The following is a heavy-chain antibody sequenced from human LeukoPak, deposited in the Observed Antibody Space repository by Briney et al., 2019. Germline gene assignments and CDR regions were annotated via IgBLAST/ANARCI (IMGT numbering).Heavy chain of an antibody. CDR1: GFTFSSYS. CDR2: ITSSSSYI. CDR3: ARVFSSGWAAEYFQH. D-gene: IGHD6-19*01. J-gene: IGHJ1*01. Sequence: GGSLRLSCAASGFTFSSYSMNWVRQAPGRGLEWVSSITSSSSYIYYADSVKGRFTISRDNAKNSLYLQMNSLRAEDTAVYYCARVFSSGWAAEYFQHWGQGPLVTASS. V-gene: IGHV3-21*01.